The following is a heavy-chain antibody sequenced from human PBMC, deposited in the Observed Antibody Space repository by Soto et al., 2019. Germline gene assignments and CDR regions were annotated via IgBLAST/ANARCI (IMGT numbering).Heavy chain of an antibody. J-gene: IGHJ3*02. Sequence: EVQLLESGGGLVQPGGSLRLSCAASGFTFSTYSMTWVRQAPGKGLEWVSTIRDSGNSTHYADSVRGRFAISRDKSKNALFLKMNSLRAEDTAVYYCARVKAQILSSGWYGGDDIWGQGTMVTVSS. CDR2: IRDSGNST. CDR3: ARVKAQILSSGWYGGDDI. CDR1: GFTFSTYS. D-gene: IGHD6-19*01. V-gene: IGHV3-23*01.